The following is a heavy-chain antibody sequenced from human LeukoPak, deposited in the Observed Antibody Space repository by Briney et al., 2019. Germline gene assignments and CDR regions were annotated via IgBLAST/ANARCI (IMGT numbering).Heavy chain of an antibody. CDR2: INPNSGGT. CDR1: GYTFTGYY. D-gene: IGHD2-2*01. CDR3: ARVSCSSTSCPARDAFDI. J-gene: IGHJ3*02. Sequence: GASVKVSCKASGYTFTGYYMHWVRQAPGQGLEWMGWINPNSGGTNYAQKFQGRVTMTRDTSISTAYMKLSRLRSDDTAVYYCARVSCSSTSCPARDAFDIWGQGTMVTVSS. V-gene: IGHV1-2*02.